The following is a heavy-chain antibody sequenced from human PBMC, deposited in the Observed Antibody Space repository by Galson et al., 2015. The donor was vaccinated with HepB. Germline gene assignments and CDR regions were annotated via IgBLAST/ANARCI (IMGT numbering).Heavy chain of an antibody. CDR3: ARGTAMVTSPDY. J-gene: IGHJ4*02. Sequence: SLRLSCAASGFTFSRYAMHWVRQAPGKGLEWVAVISYDGSNKYYADSVKGRLTISRDNSKNTLYLQMNSLRAEDTAVYYCARGTAMVTSPDYWGQGTLVTVSS. D-gene: IGHD5-18*01. CDR1: GFTFSRYA. V-gene: IGHV3-30-3*01. CDR2: ISYDGSNK.